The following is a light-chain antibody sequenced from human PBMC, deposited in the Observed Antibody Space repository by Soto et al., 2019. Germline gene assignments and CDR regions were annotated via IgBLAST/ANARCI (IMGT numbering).Light chain of an antibody. Sequence: EIVITQSAATLSVSAGERVTLSCMASQSVSSSLAWYQQKPGQAPRLLIYGASTRATGTPARFSGSGSGTDVTLTISSLQSEDFAVYYCQQYNNWPPLTVGGGTKVEIK. CDR2: GAS. CDR3: QQYNNWPPLT. J-gene: IGKJ4*01. CDR1: QSVSSS. V-gene: IGKV3D-15*01.